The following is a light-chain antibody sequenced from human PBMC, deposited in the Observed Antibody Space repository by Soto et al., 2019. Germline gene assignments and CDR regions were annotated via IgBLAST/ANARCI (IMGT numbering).Light chain of an antibody. CDR2: DAS. CDR1: QNVGTY. CDR3: QQRTNWFT. J-gene: IGKJ3*01. V-gene: IGKV3-11*01. Sequence: EIVLTQSPATLSLSPRERDTLSCRATQNVGTYLAWYQQKPGQAPRLLIYDASNRATAIPARFSGSGSGTDFTLTISSLEPEYFALYYCQQRTNWFTFGPGTKVDIK.